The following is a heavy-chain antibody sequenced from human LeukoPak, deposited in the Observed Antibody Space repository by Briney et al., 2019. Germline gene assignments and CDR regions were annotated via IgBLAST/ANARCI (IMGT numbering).Heavy chain of an antibody. CDR2: ISYGGSNK. V-gene: IGHV3-30*03. CDR1: GFTFSSYW. D-gene: IGHD3-3*01. Sequence: GGSLRLSCAASGFTFSSYWMHWVRQAPGKGLEWVAVISYGGSNKYYADSVKGRFTIFRDNAKNSLYLQMNSLRAEDTAVYYCARERLRFLEWKRENAFDIWGQGTMVTVSS. J-gene: IGHJ3*02. CDR3: ARERLRFLEWKRENAFDI.